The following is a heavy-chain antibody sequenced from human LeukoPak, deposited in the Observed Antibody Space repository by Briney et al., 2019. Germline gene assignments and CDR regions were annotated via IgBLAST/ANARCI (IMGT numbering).Heavy chain of an antibody. J-gene: IGHJ4*02. CDR3: ASGHSSSSFDY. D-gene: IGHD6-6*01. CDR2: IWYDGSNK. V-gene: IGHV3-33*01. CDR1: GFTFSSYG. Sequence: GGSLRLSCAASGFTFSSYGMHWVRQAPGKGLEWVAVIWYDGSNKYYADSVKGRFTISRDNSKNTLYLQMNSLRAEDTAVYYCASGHSSSSFDYWGQGPLVTVSS.